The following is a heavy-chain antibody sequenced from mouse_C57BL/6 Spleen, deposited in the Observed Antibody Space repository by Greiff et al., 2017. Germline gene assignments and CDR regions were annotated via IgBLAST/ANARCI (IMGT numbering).Heavy chain of an antibody. V-gene: IGHV1-69*01. CDR1: GYTFTSYW. Sequence: VQLQQPGAELVMPGASVKLSCKASGYTFTSYWMHWVKQRPGQGLEWIGEIDPSDSYTNYNQKFKGKSTLTVDKSSSTAYMQLSSLTSEDSAVYYCASRDYYGSSYQYFDVWGTGTTVTVSS. CDR2: IDPSDSYT. CDR3: ASRDYYGSSYQYFDV. J-gene: IGHJ1*03. D-gene: IGHD1-1*01.